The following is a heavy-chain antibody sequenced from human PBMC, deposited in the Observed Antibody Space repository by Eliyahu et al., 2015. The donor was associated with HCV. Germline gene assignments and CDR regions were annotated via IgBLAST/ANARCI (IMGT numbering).Heavy chain of an antibody. CDR1: GGSISSTTFX. D-gene: IGHD6-13*01. V-gene: IGHV4-39*01. Sequence: QLQLQESGPGLVKPSETLSLTCTVSGGSISSTTFXWGWIRQPPGKGLQWIGSLYYGGTTYYNPSLKSRVTISVDSSKNQFSLKLNSVTAADTAIYHCARHVAADAHFDYWGQGILVTVSS. CDR2: LYYGGTT. J-gene: IGHJ4*02. CDR3: ARHVAADAHFDY.